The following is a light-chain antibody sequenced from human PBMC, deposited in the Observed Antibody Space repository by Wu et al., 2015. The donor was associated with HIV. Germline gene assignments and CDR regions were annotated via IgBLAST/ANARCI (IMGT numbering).Light chain of an antibody. J-gene: IGKJ1*01. V-gene: IGKV1-5*03. CDR3: QQYNTYSRT. CDR2: EAS. Sequence: DIQMTQSPSTLSASVGDTVTLTCRASQSIRSWLAWYQQKPGKAPKLLIYEASSLESGVPSRFSGSGSGSEFTLTISSLQPDDIATYYCQQYNTYSRTFGQGTKGGDQT. CDR1: QSIRSW.